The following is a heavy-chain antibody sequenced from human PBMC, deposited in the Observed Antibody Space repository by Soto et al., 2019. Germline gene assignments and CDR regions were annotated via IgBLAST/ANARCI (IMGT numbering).Heavy chain of an antibody. Sequence: SETLSLTFTVSGGSISSYYWSWIRQPPGKGLEWIGYIYYSGSTNYNPSPKSRVTISVDTSKNQSSLKLSSVTAADTAVYYCARGRSNYDFWSGAPYYFDYWGQGTLVTVSS. J-gene: IGHJ4*02. CDR1: GGSISSYY. D-gene: IGHD3-3*01. V-gene: IGHV4-59*01. CDR3: ARGRSNYDFWSGAPYYFDY. CDR2: IYYSGST.